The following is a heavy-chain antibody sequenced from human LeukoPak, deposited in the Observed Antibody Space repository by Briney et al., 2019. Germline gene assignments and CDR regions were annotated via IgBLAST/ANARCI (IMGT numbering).Heavy chain of an antibody. CDR2: IYYSGST. V-gene: IGHV4-61*01. J-gene: IGHJ3*02. D-gene: IGHD3-10*01. Sequence: SETLSLTCTVSGRSVSSGSYYWSWIRQPPGKGLEWIGYIYYSGSTNYNPSLKSRVTISVDTSKNQFSLKLSSVTAADTAVYYCARDILGSGIINVPYAFDIWGQGTMVTVSS. CDR1: GRSVSSGSYY. CDR3: ARDILGSGIINVPYAFDI.